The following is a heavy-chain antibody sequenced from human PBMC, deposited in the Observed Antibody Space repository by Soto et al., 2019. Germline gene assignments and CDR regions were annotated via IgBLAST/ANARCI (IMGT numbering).Heavy chain of an antibody. CDR1: GYSITNNG. CDR2: IWAHGTDQ. J-gene: IGHJ4*02. D-gene: IGHD2-21*01. Sequence: PGGSLRLSCAASGYSITNNGMHWVRQAPGKGLEWVALIWAHGTDQYYADSVKGRFTVSRGNAQNTLYLQMNSLTAEDTAVYYCARHVIRGQGTLVTVSS. V-gene: IGHV3-33*01. CDR3: ARHVI.